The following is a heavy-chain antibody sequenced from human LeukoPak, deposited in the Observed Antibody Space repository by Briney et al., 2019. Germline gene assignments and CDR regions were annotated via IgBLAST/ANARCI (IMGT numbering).Heavy chain of an antibody. Sequence: GESLQISCKGSGSSFTSYWVAWVRRLPAKGLPWMGTIYPGDSETRYRPSFQGQVTISADKSISTAYLQWSSLKASDTAMYYCARLPRIAGSGAYYCHGVDVWGQGTTVTVSS. CDR1: GSSFTSYW. J-gene: IGHJ6*02. CDR2: IYPGDSET. CDR3: ARLPRIAGSGAYYCHGVDV. D-gene: IGHD6-13*01. V-gene: IGHV5-51*01.